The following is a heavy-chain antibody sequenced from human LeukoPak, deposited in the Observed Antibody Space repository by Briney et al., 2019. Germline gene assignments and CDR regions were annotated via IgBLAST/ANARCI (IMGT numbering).Heavy chain of an antibody. CDR3: AKGSYYDSSGSFYFDY. J-gene: IGHJ4*02. CDR1: GFTFSSYA. D-gene: IGHD3-22*01. CDR2: VSGSGYST. Sequence: GGSLRFSCAASGFTFSSYAMSWVRQAPGKGLEWVSGVSGSGYSTYYADSVKGRFTISRDNSKNTLYVQVNSLGTEDTAAYYCAKGSYYDSSGSFYFDYWGQGTLVTVSS. V-gene: IGHV3-23*01.